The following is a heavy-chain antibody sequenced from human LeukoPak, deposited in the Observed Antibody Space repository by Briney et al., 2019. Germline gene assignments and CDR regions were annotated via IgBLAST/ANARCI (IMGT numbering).Heavy chain of an antibody. D-gene: IGHD1-26*01. CDR1: GGAISRYY. CDR3: ARHVGEWELQPYFDY. Sequence: SETLSLTCTVSGGAISRYYWSWIRQPPGKGLEWIGYIYYSGSTNYNPSLKSRVTISVDTSKNQFSLKLSSVTAADTAVYYCARHVGEWELQPYFDYWGQGTLVTVSS. V-gene: IGHV4-59*08. J-gene: IGHJ4*02. CDR2: IYYSGST.